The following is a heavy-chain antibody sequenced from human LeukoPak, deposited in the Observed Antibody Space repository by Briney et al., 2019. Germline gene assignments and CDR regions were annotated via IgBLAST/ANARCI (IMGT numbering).Heavy chain of an antibody. Sequence: PGRSLRLSCVASGFTFSSYSMNWVRQAPGKGLEWVSSISSSSSYIYYADSVKGRFTISRDNAKNSLYLQMNSLRAEDTAVYYCASPLTMIVDVEAFDIWGQGTMVTVSS. CDR1: GFTFSSYS. J-gene: IGHJ3*02. V-gene: IGHV3-21*01. CDR2: ISSSSSYI. CDR3: ASPLTMIVDVEAFDI. D-gene: IGHD3-22*01.